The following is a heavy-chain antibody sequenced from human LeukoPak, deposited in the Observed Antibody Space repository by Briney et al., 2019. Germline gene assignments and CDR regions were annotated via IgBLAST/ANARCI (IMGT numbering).Heavy chain of an antibody. V-gene: IGHV3-53*01. D-gene: IGHD2-15*01. J-gene: IGHJ4*02. CDR1: GFTVSSNY. CDR2: IYSGGST. CDR3: ARDVPKVVVAATRPY. Sequence: PRGSLRLSCAASGFTVSSNYMSWVRQAPGKGLEWVSVIYSGGSTYYAGSVKGRFTISRDNSKNILYLQMNSLRAEDTAVYYCARDVPKVVVAATRPYWGQGTLVTVSS.